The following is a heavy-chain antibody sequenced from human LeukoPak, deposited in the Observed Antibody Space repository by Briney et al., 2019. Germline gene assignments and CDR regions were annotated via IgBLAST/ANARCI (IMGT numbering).Heavy chain of an antibody. CDR2: IYSGGGT. Sequence: GGSLRLSCAASGFTVSSNYMSWVRQAPGKGMEWVSVIYSGGGTYYAESVRGGFTISRHNSQNTLYLQMNRLRVDDTAVYYCAIVGSAWFGCIDYWGQGTLVTVSS. J-gene: IGHJ4*02. CDR1: GFTVSSNY. V-gene: IGHV3-53*04. CDR3: AIVGSAWFGCIDY. D-gene: IGHD6-19*01.